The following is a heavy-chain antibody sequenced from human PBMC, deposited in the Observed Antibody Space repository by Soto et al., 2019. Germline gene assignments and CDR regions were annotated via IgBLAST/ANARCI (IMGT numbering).Heavy chain of an antibody. J-gene: IGHJ4*02. D-gene: IGHD3-3*01. CDR2: ISGSGGST. V-gene: IGHV3-23*01. CDR3: AKDHVSPRYYDFWSGPDTRFDY. Sequence: PGGSLRLSCAASGFTFSSYAMSWVRQAPGKGLEWVSAISGSGGSTYYADSVKGRFTISRDNSKNTLYLQMNSLRAEDTAVYYCAKDHVSPRYYDFWSGPDTRFDYWGQGTLVTVSS. CDR1: GFTFSSYA.